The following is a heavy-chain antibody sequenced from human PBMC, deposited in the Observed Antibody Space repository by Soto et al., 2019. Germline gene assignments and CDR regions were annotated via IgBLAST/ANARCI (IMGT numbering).Heavy chain of an antibody. D-gene: IGHD6-13*01. CDR2: IYWDDDK. Sequence: SGPTLVNPTQTLTLTCTFSGFSLSTSGVGVGWIRQPPGKALEWLALIYWDDDKRYSPSLKSRLTITKDTSKNQVVLTMTNMDPVDTATYYCAHSPVRSIAAASTSWYFDYWGQGTLVTVSS. J-gene: IGHJ4*02. CDR3: AHSPVRSIAAASTSWYFDY. CDR1: GFSLSTSGVG. V-gene: IGHV2-5*02.